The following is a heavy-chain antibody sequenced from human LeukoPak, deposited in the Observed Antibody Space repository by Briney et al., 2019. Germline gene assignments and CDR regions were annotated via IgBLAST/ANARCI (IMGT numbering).Heavy chain of an antibody. CDR3: ARGPRDGYNKGDAFDI. D-gene: IGHD5-24*01. V-gene: IGHV4-39*07. CDR1: GVSISTSTHY. Sequence: SETLSLTCTVSGVSISTSTHYWAWIRPPPGKGLNRIGSMFYRESTYYNASLESRVNMSVDTSRNQFSLKLSSVTAADTAVYYCARGPRDGYNKGDAFDIWGQGTMVTVSS. J-gene: IGHJ3*02. CDR2: MFYREST.